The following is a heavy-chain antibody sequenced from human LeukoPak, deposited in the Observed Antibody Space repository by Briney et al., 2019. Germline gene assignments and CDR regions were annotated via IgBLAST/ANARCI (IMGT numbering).Heavy chain of an antibody. D-gene: IGHD6-13*01. CDR2: IYTSGST. CDR1: GGSISSYY. CDR3: ARVSSSWPHYYFDY. V-gene: IGHV4-4*07. J-gene: IGHJ4*02. Sequence: SETLSLTCTVSGGSISSYYWSWIRQPAGKGLEWIGRIYTSGSTYYNPSLKSRVTISVDTSKNQFSLKLSSVTAADTAVYYCARVSSSWPHYYFDYWGQGTRVTASS.